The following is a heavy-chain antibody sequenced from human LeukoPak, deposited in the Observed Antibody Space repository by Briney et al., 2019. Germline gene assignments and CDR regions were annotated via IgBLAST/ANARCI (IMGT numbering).Heavy chain of an antibody. CDR1: GYTFTSYY. CDR2: IIPIFGTA. V-gene: IGHV1-69*13. CDR3: ARDPPFMTTVTTSAVGDYYYYGMDV. Sequence: SVKVSCKASGYTFTSYYMHWMRQAPGQGLEWMGGIIPIFGTANYAQKFQGRVTITADESTSTAYMELSSLRSEDTAVYYCARDPPFMTTVTTSAVGDYYYYGMDVWGQGTTVTVSS. J-gene: IGHJ6*02. D-gene: IGHD4-17*01.